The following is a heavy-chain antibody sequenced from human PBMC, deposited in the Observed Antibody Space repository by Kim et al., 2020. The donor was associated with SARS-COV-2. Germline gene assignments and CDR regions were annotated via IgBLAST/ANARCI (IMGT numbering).Heavy chain of an antibody. CDR1: GYTFATYS. CDR3: VRDPANFYGSGSDYNFD. Sequence: ASVKVSCKASGYTFATYSLNWVRQAPGHGLEWMGRINTNTEIPLYAHDFTGRFVFSLDSSARTEFLQIRSLKPEDTAMYFCVRDPANFYGSGSDYNFD. V-gene: IGHV7-4-1*02. J-gene: IGHJ5*01. D-gene: IGHD3-10*01. CDR2: INTNTEIP.